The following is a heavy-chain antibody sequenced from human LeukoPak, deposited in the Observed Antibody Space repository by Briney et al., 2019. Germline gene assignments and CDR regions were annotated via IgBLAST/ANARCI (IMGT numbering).Heavy chain of an antibody. CDR2: FNPKSGGT. CDR1: GYTFTGYY. CDR3: ARALGYSYGSPLDY. V-gene: IGHV1-2*02. Sequence: ASVKVSCKASGYTFTGYYMHWVRQAPGQGLEWMGWFNPKSGGTNYAQKFQGRVTITADKSTSTAYMELSSLRSEDTAVYYCARALGYSYGSPLDYWGQGTLVTVSS. D-gene: IGHD5-18*01. J-gene: IGHJ4*02.